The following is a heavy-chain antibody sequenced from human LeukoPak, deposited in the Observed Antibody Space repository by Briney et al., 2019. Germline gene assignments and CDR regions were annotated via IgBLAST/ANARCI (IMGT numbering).Heavy chain of an antibody. D-gene: IGHD3-10*01. CDR1: GFTFSSYG. V-gene: IGHV3-30*18. CDR2: ISYDGSNK. Sequence: PGRSLRLSCAASGFTFSSYGTHWVRQAPGKGLEWVAVISYDGSNKYYADSVKGRFTISRDNSKNTLYLQMNSLRAEDTAVYYCAKDALHYYGSGSYDYWGQGTLVTVSS. CDR3: AKDALHYYGSGSYDY. J-gene: IGHJ4*02.